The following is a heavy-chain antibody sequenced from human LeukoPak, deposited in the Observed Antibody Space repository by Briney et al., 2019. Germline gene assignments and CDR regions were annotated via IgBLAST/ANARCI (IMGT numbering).Heavy chain of an antibody. CDR1: GGSISSYY. J-gene: IGHJ5*02. CDR3: AREKQWLAYNWFDP. V-gene: IGHV4-59*01. D-gene: IGHD6-19*01. Sequence: PSQTLSLTCTVSGGSISSYYWSWIRQPPGKGLEWIGYIYYSGSTNYNPSLKSRVTISVDTSKNQFSLKLSSVTAADTAVYYCAREKQWLAYNWFDPWGQGTLVTVSS. CDR2: IYYSGST.